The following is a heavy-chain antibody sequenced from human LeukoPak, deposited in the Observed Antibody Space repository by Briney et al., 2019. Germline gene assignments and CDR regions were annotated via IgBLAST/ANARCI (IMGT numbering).Heavy chain of an antibody. CDR1: GFTLEVYD. Sequence: GRSLRLSRAVPGFTLEVYDVNCATQSSGKGRECGSGINWNWGSTSYAESVKGRFTISRDNSKNCLHLQMNTLRAGDGPLFYFARGTIVVSGSKFDYWGQGTLVTASS. V-gene: IGHV3-20*04. CDR2: INWNWGST. J-gene: IGHJ4*02. CDR3: ARGTIVVSGSKFDY. D-gene: IGHD6-19*01.